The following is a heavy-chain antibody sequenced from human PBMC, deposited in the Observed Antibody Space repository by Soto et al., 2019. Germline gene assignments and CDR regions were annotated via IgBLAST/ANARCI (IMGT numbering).Heavy chain of an antibody. V-gene: IGHV1-3*01. CDR3: ARDLWIFVVVTEIGWFDP. CDR2: INAGNGNT. Sequence: ASVKVSCKASGYTFTSYAMHWVRQAPGQRLEWMGWINAGNGNTKYSQKFQGRVTITRDTSASTAYMELSSLRSEDTAVYYCARDLWIFVVVTEIGWFDPWGQGTLVTVSS. J-gene: IGHJ5*02. D-gene: IGHD3-3*01. CDR1: GYTFTSYA.